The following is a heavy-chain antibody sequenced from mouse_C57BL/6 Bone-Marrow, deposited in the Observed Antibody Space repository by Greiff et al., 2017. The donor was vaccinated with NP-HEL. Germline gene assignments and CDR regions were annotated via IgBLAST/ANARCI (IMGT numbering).Heavy chain of an antibody. V-gene: IGHV1-19*01. CDR1: GYTFTDYY. Sequence: DVQLQESGPVLVKPGASVKMSCKASGYTFTDYYMNWVKQSHGKSLEWIGVINPYNGGTSYNQKFKGKATLTVDKSSSTAYMELNSLTSEDSAVYYCARGGWYFDVWGTGTTVTVSS. CDR3: ARGGWYFDV. CDR2: INPYNGGT. J-gene: IGHJ1*03.